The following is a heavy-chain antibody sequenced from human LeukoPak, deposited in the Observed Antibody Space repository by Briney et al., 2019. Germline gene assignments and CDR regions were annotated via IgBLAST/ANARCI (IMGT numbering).Heavy chain of an antibody. CDR1: GLNFSSRW. J-gene: IGHJ4*02. V-gene: IGHV3-7*03. Sequence: PGGSLRLSCAASGLNFSSRWMNWVRQAPGQGLEWVAGIKEDGSEKHYVDSVKGRFTISRDNGKNSLYLQMNSLRAEDTAVYYCARDSGWWRFDFWGQGTLVTVSS. CDR2: IKEDGSEK. D-gene: IGHD6-13*01. CDR3: ARDSGWWRFDF.